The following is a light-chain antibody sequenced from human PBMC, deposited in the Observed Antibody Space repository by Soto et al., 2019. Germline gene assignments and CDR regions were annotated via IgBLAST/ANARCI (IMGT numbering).Light chain of an antibody. Sequence: QSVLTQPPSVSGAPGQRVTISCSGSSSNIGNNAVNWYQQLPGKAPRALIYYDDLLPSGVSKRFSGSKSGTSVSLAISGLQSDDEADYYCASWDDTLSAVVFGGGTKLTVL. CDR1: SSNIGNNA. CDR3: ASWDDTLSAVV. V-gene: IGLV1-36*01. CDR2: YDD. J-gene: IGLJ2*01.